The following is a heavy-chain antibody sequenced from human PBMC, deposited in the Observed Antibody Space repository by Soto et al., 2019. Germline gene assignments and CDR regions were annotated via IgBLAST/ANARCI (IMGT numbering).Heavy chain of an antibody. D-gene: IGHD3-9*01. CDR1: GFTVSSNY. V-gene: IGHV3-53*04. CDR3: ARVRNQDYDILTGYYPNWFDP. J-gene: IGHJ5*02. CDR2: IYSGGST. Sequence: EVQLVESGGGLVQPGGSLRLSCAASGFTVSSNYMSWVRQAPGKGLEWVSVIYSGGSTYYADSVKGRFTISRHNSKNTLYLQMNSLRAEDTAVYYCARVRNQDYDILTGYYPNWFDPWGQGTLVTVSS.